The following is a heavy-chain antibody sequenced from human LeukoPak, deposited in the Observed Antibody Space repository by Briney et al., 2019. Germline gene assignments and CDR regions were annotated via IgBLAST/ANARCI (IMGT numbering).Heavy chain of an antibody. CDR2: KYYRYKWYN. CDR1: GDSVSSNSAV. CDR3: ARDRAVAGTYTSNSNYTIDY. J-gene: IGHJ4*02. D-gene: IGHD6-19*01. Sequence: SQTLSLTCAISGDSVSSNSAVWNWIRQSPSRGLEWLGWKYYRYKWYNDYAVSVKSRITINPDTSKNQFSLQLNSVTPEDTAVYYCARDRAVAGTYTSNSNYTIDYWGQGTLVTVSS. V-gene: IGHV6-1*01.